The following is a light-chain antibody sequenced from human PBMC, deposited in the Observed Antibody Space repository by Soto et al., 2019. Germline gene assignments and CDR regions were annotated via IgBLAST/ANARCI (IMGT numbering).Light chain of an antibody. CDR3: SSFTTTTTLGVA. J-gene: IGLJ2*01. CDR1: RSDVGGYNY. CDR2: EVT. Sequence: QSALTQPASVSGSPGQSITISCTGTRSDVGGYNYVSWYQQHPDKAPKLIIYEVTNRPLGVSHRFSGSKSVNTASLTISGLQAEDEADYYCSSFTTTTTLGVAFGGGTKVTVL. V-gene: IGLV2-14*01.